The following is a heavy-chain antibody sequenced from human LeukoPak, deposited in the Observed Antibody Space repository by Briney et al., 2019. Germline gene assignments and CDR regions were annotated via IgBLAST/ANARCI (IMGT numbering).Heavy chain of an antibody. J-gene: IGHJ4*02. Sequence: ASVKVSCKASGYIFTSYGINWVRQATGQGLEWMGWMNPNSGNTGYAQKFQGRVTMTRNTSISTAYMELSSLRSEDTAAYYCARGRGVIVGNYFDYWGQGTLVTVSS. CDR2: MNPNSGNT. V-gene: IGHV1-8*02. CDR3: ARGRGVIVGNYFDY. D-gene: IGHD3-22*01. CDR1: GYIFTSYG.